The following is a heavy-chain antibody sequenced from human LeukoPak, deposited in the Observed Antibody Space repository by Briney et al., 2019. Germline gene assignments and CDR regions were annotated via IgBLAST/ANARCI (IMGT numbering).Heavy chain of an antibody. J-gene: IGHJ6*02. CDR2: IWYDGSNK. Sequence: LPGGSLRLSCAASGFTFSSYGMHWVRQAPGKGLEWVAVIWYDGSNKYYADSVKGRFTISRDNAKNSLYLQMNSLRVEDTAVYYCARGDCSTTSCHYGMDVWGQGTTVTVSS. CDR3: ARGDCSTTSCHYGMDV. D-gene: IGHD2-2*01. V-gene: IGHV3-33*01. CDR1: GFTFSSYG.